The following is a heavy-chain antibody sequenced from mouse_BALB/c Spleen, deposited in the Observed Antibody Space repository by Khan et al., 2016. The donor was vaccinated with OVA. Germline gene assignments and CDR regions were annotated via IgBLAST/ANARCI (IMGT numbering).Heavy chain of an antibody. J-gene: IGHJ2*01. Sequence: EVQLQESGPGLVKPSQSLSLTCTVTGYSITTDYAWNWIRQFPGNKLEWMGFISYSGNTKYNPSLKSRLSITRAPSKNQFFLQLKSVTTEDTARYYCARVYGGDFDYGGQGTTLTVSS. V-gene: IGHV3-2*02. CDR1: GYSITTDYA. CDR2: ISYSGNT. CDR3: ARVYGGDFDY. D-gene: IGHD1-1*01.